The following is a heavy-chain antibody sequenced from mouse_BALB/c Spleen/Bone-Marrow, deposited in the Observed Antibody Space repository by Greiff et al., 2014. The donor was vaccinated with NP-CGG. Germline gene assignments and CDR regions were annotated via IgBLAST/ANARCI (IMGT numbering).Heavy chain of an antibody. CDR2: IDPANGNT. CDR3: ASATTATYYAMDY. J-gene: IGHJ4*01. CDR1: GFNIKDTY. V-gene: IGHV14-3*02. Sequence: EVQLQQSGAELMKPGASVKLSCTASGFNIKDTYMHWVKQRPEQGLEWIGRIDPANGNTKYDPKFQGKATITTDTSSNTAYLQVSSLTSEDTAVYCCASATTATYYAMDYWGQGTSVTVSS. D-gene: IGHD1-2*01.